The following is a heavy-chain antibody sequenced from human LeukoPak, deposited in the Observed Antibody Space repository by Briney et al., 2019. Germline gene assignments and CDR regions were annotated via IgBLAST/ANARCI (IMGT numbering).Heavy chain of an antibody. J-gene: IGHJ3*02. Sequence: PGGSLRLSCAASGFTFSSYWMHWVRQAPGKGLVWVSRINSDGSSTSYADSVKGRFTISRDNAKNTLYLQMNSLRAEDTAVYYCARAGYDILTGLRGGDDAFDIWGQGTMVTVSS. CDR2: INSDGSST. CDR1: GFTFSSYW. D-gene: IGHD3-9*01. CDR3: ARAGYDILTGLRGGDDAFDI. V-gene: IGHV3-74*01.